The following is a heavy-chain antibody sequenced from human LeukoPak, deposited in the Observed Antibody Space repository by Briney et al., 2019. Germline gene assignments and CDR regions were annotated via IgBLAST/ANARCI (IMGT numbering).Heavy chain of an antibody. Sequence: SVKVSCKASGGTFSSYAISWVRQAPGQGLEWMGRIIPIFGTANYAQKFQGRVTITTDESTSTAYTELSSLRSEDTAVYYCARDPGDYGEVFDYWGQGTLVTVSS. D-gene: IGHD4/OR15-4a*01. CDR1: GGTFSSYA. CDR2: IIPIFGTA. V-gene: IGHV1-69*05. CDR3: ARDPGDYGEVFDY. J-gene: IGHJ4*02.